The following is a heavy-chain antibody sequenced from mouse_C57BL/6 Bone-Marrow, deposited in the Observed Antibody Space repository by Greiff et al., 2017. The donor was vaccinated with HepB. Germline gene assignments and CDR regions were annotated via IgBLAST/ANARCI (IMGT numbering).Heavy chain of an antibody. V-gene: IGHV1-81*01. D-gene: IGHD1-1*01. CDR1: GYTFTSYG. CDR2: IYPRSGNT. J-gene: IGHJ2*01. CDR3: AREGVNYYEDFDY. Sequence: KESCKASGYTFTSYGISWVKQRTGQGLEWIGEIYPRSGNTYYNEKFKGKATLTADKSSSTAYMELRSLTSEDSAVYFCAREGVNYYEDFDYWGQGTTLTVSS.